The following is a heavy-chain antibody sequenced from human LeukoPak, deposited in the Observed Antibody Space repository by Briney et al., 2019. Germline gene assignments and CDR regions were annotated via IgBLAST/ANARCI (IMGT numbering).Heavy chain of an antibody. Sequence: GGSLRLSCAASGFTFNSYAMSWVRQVPGKGLEWVSVISGSGGTTNYADSVRGRFTISRDNSKNTLYLQMNSLRAEDTAVYYCAKHGTDYDFWSGQYYFDYWGQGTLVTVSS. CDR2: ISGSGGTT. D-gene: IGHD3-3*01. CDR3: AKHGTDYDFWSGQYYFDY. V-gene: IGHV3-23*01. J-gene: IGHJ4*02. CDR1: GFTFNSYA.